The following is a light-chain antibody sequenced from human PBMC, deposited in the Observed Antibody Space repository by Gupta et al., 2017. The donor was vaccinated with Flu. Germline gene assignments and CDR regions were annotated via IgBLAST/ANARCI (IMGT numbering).Light chain of an antibody. Sequence: EVVMTQSPATLSVSPGDTVTLSCRASQSIRSDLVWYQQKPGQPPRLLIYGASSRTAGITGKFSGSGADTEFTLTISIRQSEDSAVYYCQQYENGHPSYTFGQGTKLEIK. J-gene: IGKJ2*01. CDR3: QQYENGHPSYT. CDR2: GAS. V-gene: IGKV3D-15*01. CDR1: QSIRSD.